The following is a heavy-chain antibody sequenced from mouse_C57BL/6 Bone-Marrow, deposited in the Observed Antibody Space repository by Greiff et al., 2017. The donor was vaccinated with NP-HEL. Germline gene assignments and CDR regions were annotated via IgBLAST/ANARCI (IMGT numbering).Heavy chain of an antibody. CDR2: IDPENGDT. CDR1: GFNIKDDY. D-gene: IGHD1-1*01. Sequence: EVQLVESGAELVRPGASVKLSCTVSGFNIKDDYMHWVKQRPEQGLEWIGWIDPENGDTEYASKFQGKATITADTSSNTAYLQLSSLTSEDSAVYYFTTGGSSPYAMDYWGQGTSVTVSS. CDR3: TTGGSSPYAMDY. V-gene: IGHV14-4*01. J-gene: IGHJ4*01.